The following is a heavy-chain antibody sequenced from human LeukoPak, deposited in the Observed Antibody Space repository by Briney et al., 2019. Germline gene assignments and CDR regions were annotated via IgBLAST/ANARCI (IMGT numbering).Heavy chain of an antibody. CDR2: IKTSGGDT. CDR3: AKYGGTSVYYLEY. Sequence: PGGSLRLSCAASGFTFTSYAMGWVRQAPGRGLEWVSAIKTSGGDTYYADSVKGRFTNSRDSSKNTVYLQMNSLRADDTALYHCAKYGGTSVYYLEYWGQGTLVTVSS. V-gene: IGHV3-23*01. D-gene: IGHD1-26*01. J-gene: IGHJ4*02. CDR1: GFTFTSYA.